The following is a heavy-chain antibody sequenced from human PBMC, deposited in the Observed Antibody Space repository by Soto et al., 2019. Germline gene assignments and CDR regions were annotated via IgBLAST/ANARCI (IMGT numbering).Heavy chain of an antibody. D-gene: IGHD3-3*01. V-gene: IGHV4-39*07. J-gene: IGHJ4*02. CDR1: GGSISSSSYY. Sequence: SETLSLTCTVSGGSISSSSYYWGWIRQPPGKGLEWIGSIYYSGSTYYNPSLKSRVTISVDTSKNQFSLKLSSVTAADTAVYYCARGPPGYYRKAPFDYWGQGTLVTVSS. CDR3: ARGPPGYYRKAPFDY. CDR2: IYYSGST.